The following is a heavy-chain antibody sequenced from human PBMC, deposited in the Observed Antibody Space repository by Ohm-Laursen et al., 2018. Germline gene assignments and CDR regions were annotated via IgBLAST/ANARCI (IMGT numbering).Heavy chain of an antibody. CDR1: GFSLSTSGVG. D-gene: IGHD2-8*01. CDR2: IYWDDDQ. CDR3: AHRGLSNGYWYFDL. Sequence: PTQTLTLTCTFSGFSLSTSGVGVGWIRQPPGKALEWLALIYWDDDQRYSPSLKSRLTITKGTSKNQVVLTMTNMDPVDTATYYCAHRGLSNGYWYFDLWGRGTLVTVSS. V-gene: IGHV2-5*02. J-gene: IGHJ2*01.